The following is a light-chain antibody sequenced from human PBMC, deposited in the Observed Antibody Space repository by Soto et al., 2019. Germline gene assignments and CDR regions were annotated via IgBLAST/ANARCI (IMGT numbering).Light chain of an antibody. CDR1: QSINNY. CDR2: KAS. CDR3: LQDYNYPRT. Sequence: DIQMTQSPSTLSASVGDRVTITCRASQSINNYLAWYQQKPGKAPKLLIYKASSLESGVPSRFSGSGSGTEFTLTTSSLQPEDFGTYYCLQDYNYPRTFGQGTKVDIK. V-gene: IGKV1-5*03. J-gene: IGKJ1*01.